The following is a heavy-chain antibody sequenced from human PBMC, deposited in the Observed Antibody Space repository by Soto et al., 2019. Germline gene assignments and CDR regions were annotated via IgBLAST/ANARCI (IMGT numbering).Heavy chain of an antibody. CDR3: ARERPDGARLDP. V-gene: IGHV4-30-4*01. D-gene: IGHD6-6*01. CDR1: GGSISSGDYY. CDR2: IYYSGST. J-gene: IGHJ5*02. Sequence: TLSLTCTVSGGSISSGDYYWSWIRQPPGKGLEWIGYIYYSGSTFYNPSLKSRLTISVDTSKNQFSLKLSSVTAADTAVYYCARERPDGARLDPWGQGTLVTVSX.